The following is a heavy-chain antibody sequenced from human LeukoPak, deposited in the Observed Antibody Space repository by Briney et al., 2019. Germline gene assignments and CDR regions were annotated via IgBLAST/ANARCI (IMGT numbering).Heavy chain of an antibody. CDR1: GGSTSSGSYY. Sequence: SETLSLTCTVSGGSTSSGSYYWSWIRQPAGKGLEWIGRIYTSGSTNYNPSLKSRVTISVDTSKNQFSLKLSSVTAADTAVYYCARSLSVANDYSFDYWGQGTLVTVSS. CDR3: ARSLSVANDYSFDY. V-gene: IGHV4-61*02. D-gene: IGHD1-1*01. J-gene: IGHJ4*02. CDR2: IYTSGST.